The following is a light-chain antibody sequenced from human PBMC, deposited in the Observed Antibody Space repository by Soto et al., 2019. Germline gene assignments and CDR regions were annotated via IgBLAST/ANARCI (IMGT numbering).Light chain of an antibody. Sequence: EIVLTQSPGTLSLSPGERATLSCRASQSVGNNYLAWYQQRPGQSPRLLIYAASSRVNGIPDRFSGSGSETDLTLTISRLEPEDFAVYYCQQYGGSPPFTFGPGTKVDIK. V-gene: IGKV3-20*01. J-gene: IGKJ3*01. CDR1: QSVGNNY. CDR3: QQYGGSPPFT. CDR2: AAS.